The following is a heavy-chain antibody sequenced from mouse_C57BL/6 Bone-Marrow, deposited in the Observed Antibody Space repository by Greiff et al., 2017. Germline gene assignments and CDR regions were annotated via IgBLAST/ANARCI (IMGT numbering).Heavy chain of an antibody. Sequence: LQESGAELARPGASVKLSCKASGYTFTSYGISWVKQSTGPGLEWIGEINPRSGNTYYNEKFKGKATLTADKSSSPAYMELRSLTSEDAAVYFCARSGDYDGFAYWGQGNLVTVSA. CDR3: ARSGDYDGFAY. CDR2: INPRSGNT. CDR1: GYTFTSYG. D-gene: IGHD2-4*01. V-gene: IGHV1-81*01. J-gene: IGHJ3*01.